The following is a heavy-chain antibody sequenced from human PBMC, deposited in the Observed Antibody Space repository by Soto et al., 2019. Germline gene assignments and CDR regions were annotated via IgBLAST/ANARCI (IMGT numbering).Heavy chain of an antibody. V-gene: IGHV2-5*02. Sequence: QITLKESGPTLVKPTQTLTLTCTFSGFSLSTSGVGVGWIRQPPGKALEWLALIYWDDDKRYSPSLKSRLTITKDTSKNQVVLTMTNMDPVDTATYYCAHRLGYGFLSVFFDYWGQGTLVTVSS. CDR2: IYWDDDK. D-gene: IGHD5-18*01. CDR3: AHRLGYGFLSVFFDY. J-gene: IGHJ4*02. CDR1: GFSLSTSGVG.